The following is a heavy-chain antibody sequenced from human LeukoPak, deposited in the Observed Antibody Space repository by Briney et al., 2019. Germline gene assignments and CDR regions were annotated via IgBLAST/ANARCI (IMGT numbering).Heavy chain of an antibody. CDR3: ARDQRLTMVRGVIIQWFDP. J-gene: IGHJ5*02. CDR2: IYTSGST. Sequence: SETLSLTCTVSGGSISSYYWSWIRQPAGKGLEWIGRIYTSGSTNYNPSLKSRVTMSVDTSKNQFSLKLSSVTAADTAVYYCARDQRLTMVRGVIIQWFDPWGQGTLDTVSS. V-gene: IGHV4-4*07. D-gene: IGHD3-10*01. CDR1: GGSISSYY.